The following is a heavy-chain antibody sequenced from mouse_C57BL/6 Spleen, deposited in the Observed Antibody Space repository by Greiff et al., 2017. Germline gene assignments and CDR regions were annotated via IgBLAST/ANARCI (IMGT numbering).Heavy chain of an antibody. D-gene: IGHD2-4*01. CDR3: EGYYDHGGDY. V-gene: IGHV14-2*01. Sequence: VQLQQSGAELVKPGASVKLSCTASGFNIKDYYMHWVKQRTEQGLEWIGRIDPEDGETKYAPKFPGKATITADTSSNTAYLQLSSLTSEDTAVYYCEGYYDHGGDYWGQGTTLTVSS. J-gene: IGHJ2*01. CDR1: GFNIKDYY. CDR2: IDPEDGET.